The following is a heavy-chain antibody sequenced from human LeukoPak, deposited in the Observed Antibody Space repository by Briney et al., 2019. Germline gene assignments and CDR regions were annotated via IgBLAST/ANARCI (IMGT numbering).Heavy chain of an antibody. CDR1: GGSISSYY. CDR2: IYTSGST. Sequence: SETLSLTCTVSGGSISSYYWSWIRQPAGKGLEWIGRIYTSGSTNYNPSLKSRVTMSVDTSKNQFSLKLSSVTAADTAVYYCARGGRVMVRGVISYYYGMDVWGQGTTVTVSS. D-gene: IGHD3-10*01. CDR3: ARGGRVMVRGVISYYYGMDV. V-gene: IGHV4-4*07. J-gene: IGHJ6*02.